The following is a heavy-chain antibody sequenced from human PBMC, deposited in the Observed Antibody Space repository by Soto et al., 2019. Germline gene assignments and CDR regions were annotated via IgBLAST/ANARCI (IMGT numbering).Heavy chain of an antibody. Sequence: SVKVSCKASGGTFSSYAITWVRQAPGQGLEWMGGIIPIFGTANYAQKFQARVTITADESTSTAYMELSSLRSEDTAVYYCARDRGPSSGYYPYWFDPWGQGTLVPVSS. D-gene: IGHD3-22*01. CDR1: GGTFSSYA. J-gene: IGHJ5*02. CDR3: ARDRGPSSGYYPYWFDP. CDR2: IIPIFGTA. V-gene: IGHV1-69*13.